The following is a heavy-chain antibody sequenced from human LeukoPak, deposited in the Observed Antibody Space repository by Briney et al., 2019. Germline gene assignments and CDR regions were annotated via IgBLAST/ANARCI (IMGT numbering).Heavy chain of an antibody. V-gene: IGHV1-24*01. CDR1: GYTLTELS. D-gene: IGHD2-15*01. CDR2: FDPEDGET. Sequence: ASVKVSCKVSGYTLTELSMHWVRQAPGKGLEWMGGFDPEDGETIYAQKFQGRVTMTEDTSTDTVYMELSSLRSEDTAVYYCATDLSGGGVVVAAWAFDIWGQGTMVTVSS. J-gene: IGHJ3*02. CDR3: ATDLSGGGVVVAAWAFDI.